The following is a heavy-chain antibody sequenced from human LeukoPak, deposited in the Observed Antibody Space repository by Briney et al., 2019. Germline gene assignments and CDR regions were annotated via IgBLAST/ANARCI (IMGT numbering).Heavy chain of an antibody. V-gene: IGHV3-7*03. J-gene: IGHJ4*02. Sequence: GGSLRLSCAASGFSFSSYWMTWIRQAPGKGLEWVANIKQDGSDKYYVDSVKGRFTISRDNAQNSLYLQMNSLRAEDTAVYFCAKGPHYDFWSGYGDYWGQGTLVTVSS. CDR1: GFSFSSYW. CDR3: AKGPHYDFWSGYGDY. CDR2: IKQDGSDK. D-gene: IGHD3-3*01.